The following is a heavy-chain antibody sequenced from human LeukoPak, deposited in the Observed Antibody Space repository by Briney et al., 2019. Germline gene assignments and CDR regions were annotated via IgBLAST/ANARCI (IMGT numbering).Heavy chain of an antibody. V-gene: IGHV1-69*05. J-gene: IGHJ4*02. CDR2: IIPIFGTA. CDR1: GGTFSSYA. CDR3: ARVGPQLRESDQLGSFDY. Sequence: ASVKVSCKASGGTFSSYAISWVRQAPGQGLEWMGGIIPIFGTANYAQKFQGRVTITTDESTSTAYMELSSLRSEDTAVYYCARVGPQLRESDQLGSFDYWGQGTLVTVSS. D-gene: IGHD1-1*01.